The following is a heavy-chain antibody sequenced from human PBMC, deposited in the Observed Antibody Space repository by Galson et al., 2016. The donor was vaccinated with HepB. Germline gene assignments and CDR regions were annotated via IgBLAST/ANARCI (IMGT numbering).Heavy chain of an antibody. CDR3: VKVSDRWKWLIHFST. CDR2: ISWNSASI. CDR1: GFRFGDYA. D-gene: IGHD6-19*01. Sequence: SLRLSCAASGFRFGDYAMHWVRQAPGKGLEWVSGISWNSASIVYADSVKGRFTISRDDAKNSLYLQMNSLRGEDTAFYYCVKVSDRWKWLIHFSTWGQGALVTVSS. J-gene: IGHJ5*02. V-gene: IGHV3-9*01.